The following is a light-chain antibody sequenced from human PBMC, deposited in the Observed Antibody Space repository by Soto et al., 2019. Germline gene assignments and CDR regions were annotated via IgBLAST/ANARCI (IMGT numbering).Light chain of an antibody. Sequence: DIQLTQSPSLLSASIGDRVTITCRASQSISSWLAWYQQKPVKAPKLLIYKASSLESGVPSRFSGSGSGTEFTLTISSLQPDDFATYYCQQYNSYSETFGQGTRLENK. CDR2: KAS. J-gene: IGKJ5*01. CDR1: QSISSW. V-gene: IGKV1-5*03. CDR3: QQYNSYSET.